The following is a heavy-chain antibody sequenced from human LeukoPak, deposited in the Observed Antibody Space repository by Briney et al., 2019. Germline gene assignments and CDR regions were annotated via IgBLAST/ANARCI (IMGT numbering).Heavy chain of an antibody. CDR2: INPNSSGT. CDR1: GYIFTGYY. Sequence: ASVKVSCKASGYIFTGYYMHWVRQAPGQGLEWMGRINPNSSGTNYAQKFQGRVTMTRDTSISTAYMELSRLRSDDTAVYYCARSVVAGTFDWFDPWGQGTLVTVSS. D-gene: IGHD6-19*01. J-gene: IGHJ5*02. CDR3: ARSVVAGTFDWFDP. V-gene: IGHV1-2*06.